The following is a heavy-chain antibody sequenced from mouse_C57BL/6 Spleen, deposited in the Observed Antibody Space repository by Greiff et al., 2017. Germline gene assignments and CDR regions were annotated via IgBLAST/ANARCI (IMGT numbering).Heavy chain of an antibody. J-gene: IGHJ2*01. CDR3: ARGDYYGSSYVFCYYFDY. CDR2: IYPGGGYT. CDR1: GYTFTNYW. Sequence: QVQLQQSGAELVRPGPSVKMSCKASGYTFTNYWIGWAKQRPGHGLEWIGDIYPGGGYTNYNEKFKGKATLTADKSSSTAYMQFSSLTSEDSAIYYCARGDYYGSSYVFCYYFDYWGQGTTLTVSS. D-gene: IGHD1-1*01. V-gene: IGHV1-63*01.